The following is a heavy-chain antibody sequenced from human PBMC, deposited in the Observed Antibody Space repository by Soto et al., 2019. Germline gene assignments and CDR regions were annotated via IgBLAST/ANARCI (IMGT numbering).Heavy chain of an antibody. CDR2: MDPNSGNT. J-gene: IGHJ4*02. CDR3: ARGSPVYCGGDCYFDI. D-gene: IGHD2-21*01. Sequence: ASVKVSCKASGYTYTSYDISWVRHATGQGLEWMGWMDPNSGNTVYAQQFQGRVTMTRNTSISTAYMELSSLRSEDTAVYYCARGSPVYCGGDCYFDIWAQETLLTVSS. CDR1: GYTYTSYD. V-gene: IGHV1-8*01.